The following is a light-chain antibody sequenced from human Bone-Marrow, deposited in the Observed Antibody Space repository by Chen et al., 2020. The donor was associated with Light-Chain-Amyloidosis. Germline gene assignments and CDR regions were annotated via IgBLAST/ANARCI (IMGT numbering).Light chain of an antibody. CDR3: QTWGTGIQV. CDR1: SGHSNYA. Sequence: QLVVTQSPSASASLGASVKLTCTLSSGHSNYAVAWPQQQPEKGPRYLMKLNSDGSHNKGDGIPDRFSGSSSGAERYLTISSLQSEDEADYFCQTWGTGIQVFGGGTKLTVL. V-gene: IGLV4-69*01. J-gene: IGLJ3*02. CDR2: LNSDGSH.